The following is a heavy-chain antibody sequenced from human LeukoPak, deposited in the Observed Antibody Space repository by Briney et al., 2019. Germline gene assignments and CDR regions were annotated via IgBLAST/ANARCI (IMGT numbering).Heavy chain of an antibody. CDR3: ARLPYRDGVAQDC. D-gene: IGHD3-16*02. V-gene: IGHV1-46*01. CDR1: GYTFTRYY. CDR2: INPISGAT. J-gene: IGHJ4*02. Sequence: ASVKVSCKTSGYTFTRYYMQWVRQAPGHGLEWMGIINPISGATDYAQKFQGRVTMTRDTSTSTVYMELSSLRSEDTAMYYCARLPYRDGVAQDCWGQGTLVTVSP.